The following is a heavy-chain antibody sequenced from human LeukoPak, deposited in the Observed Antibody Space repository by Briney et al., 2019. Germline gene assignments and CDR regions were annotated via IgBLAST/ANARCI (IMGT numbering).Heavy chain of an antibody. Sequence: ASVTVSCLVSGYTLTELSMHWVRQAPGKGLEWMGGFHPEDGETIYAQKFQGRLIMTEDTSTDTAYMELSSLRSEDTAVYYCATPQYSRRHWYFDLWGRGTLVTVSS. V-gene: IGHV1-24*01. CDR2: FHPEDGET. CDR3: ATPQYSRRHWYFDL. J-gene: IGHJ2*01. CDR1: GYTLTELS. D-gene: IGHD6-6*01.